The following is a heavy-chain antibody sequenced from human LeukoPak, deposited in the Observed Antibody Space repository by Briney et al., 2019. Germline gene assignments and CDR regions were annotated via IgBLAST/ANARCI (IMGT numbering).Heavy chain of an antibody. J-gene: IGHJ5*02. CDR1: GGSISSSSYY. CDR2: IYYSGST. Sequence: SETLSLTCTVSGGSISSSSYYWGWIRQPPGKGLEWIGSIYYSGSTYYNPSLKSRVTISVDTSKNQFSLKLSSVTAADTAVYYCARADYYDSSGYYYERNWFDPWGQGTLVTVSS. V-gene: IGHV4-39*07. D-gene: IGHD3-22*01. CDR3: ARADYYDSSGYYYERNWFDP.